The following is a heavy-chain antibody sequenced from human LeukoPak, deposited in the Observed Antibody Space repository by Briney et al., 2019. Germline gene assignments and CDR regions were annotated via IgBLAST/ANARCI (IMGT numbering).Heavy chain of an antibody. CDR3: VRDFRSADY. J-gene: IGHJ4*02. CDR2: ICPDGTVT. Sequence: GGSLRLSCAASGFTVSSSHMTWVRQAPGKGPMWVSRICPDGTVTNYADSVKARFSISRDNARNTVYLQMNSLRAEDTAVYYCVRDFRSADYWGQGTLVTVSS. V-gene: IGHV3-74*01. CDR1: GFTVSSSH.